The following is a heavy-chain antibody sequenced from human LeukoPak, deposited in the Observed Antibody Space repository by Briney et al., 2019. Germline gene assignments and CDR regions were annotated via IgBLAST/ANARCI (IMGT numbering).Heavy chain of an antibody. CDR2: IYYSGST. J-gene: IGHJ6*03. D-gene: IGHD2-21*01. CDR1: GGSISSSSYY. Sequence: SETLXLTCTVSGGSISSSSYYWGWIRQPPGKGLEWIGSIYYSGSTYYNPSLKSRVTISVDTSKNQFSLKLSSVTAADTAVYXXXRVXGGGVPPEKKTNYYYYYYMDVWGKGTTVTVSS. CDR3: XRVXGGGVPPEKKTNYYYYYYMDV. V-gene: IGHV4-39*01.